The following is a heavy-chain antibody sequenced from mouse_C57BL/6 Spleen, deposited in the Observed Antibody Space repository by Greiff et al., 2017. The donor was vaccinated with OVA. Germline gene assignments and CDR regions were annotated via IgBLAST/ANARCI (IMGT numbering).Heavy chain of an antibody. V-gene: IGHV5-9-1*02. CDR2: ISSGGDYI. CDR3: TRGGGNYVSFFDY. CDR1: GFTFSSYA. J-gene: IGHJ2*01. Sequence: EVMLVESGEGLVKPGGSLKLSCAASGFTFSSYAMSWVRQTPEKRLEWVAYISSGGDYIYYADTVKGRFTISRDNARNTLYLQMSSLKSEDTAMYYCTRGGGNYVSFFDYWGQGTTLTVSS. D-gene: IGHD2-1*01.